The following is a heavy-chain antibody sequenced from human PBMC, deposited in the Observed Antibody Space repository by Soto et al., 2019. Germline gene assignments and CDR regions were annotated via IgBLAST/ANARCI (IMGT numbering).Heavy chain of an antibody. CDR1: GFTFSSYG. V-gene: IGHV3-33*01. J-gene: IGHJ4*02. CDR2: IWYDGSNK. Sequence: SLRLSCAASGFTFSSYGMHWVRQAPGKGLEWVAVIWYDGSNKYYADSVKGRFTISRDNSKNTLYLQMNNLRAEDTAVDNNARAQGYCSSTSCSNFDYWGQGTLVTVSS. CDR3: ARAQGYCSSTSCSNFDY. D-gene: IGHD2-2*01.